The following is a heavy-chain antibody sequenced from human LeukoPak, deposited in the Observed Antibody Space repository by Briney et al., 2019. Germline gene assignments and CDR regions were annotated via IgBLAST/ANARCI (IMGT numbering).Heavy chain of an antibody. CDR2: ISGRGDST. CDR1: GFTFSTYA. D-gene: IGHD5-18*01. V-gene: IGHV3-23*01. Sequence: PGGSLRLSCAASGFTFSTYAMSWVRQAPGKGLEWVSVISGRGDSTYHADSVKGRFTISRDNSKNTLFLQMNSLRAEDTAIYYCAKSGYSYGNYYYYMDVWGKGTTVTVSS. J-gene: IGHJ6*03. CDR3: AKSGYSYGNYYYYMDV.